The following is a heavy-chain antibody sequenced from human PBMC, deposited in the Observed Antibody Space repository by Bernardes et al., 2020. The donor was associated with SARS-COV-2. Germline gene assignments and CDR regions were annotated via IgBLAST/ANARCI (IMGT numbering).Heavy chain of an antibody. V-gene: IGHV4-4*07. CDR1: GGSISSYY. J-gene: IGHJ4*02. CDR3: ARDGGPAASPTHFDY. CDR2: IYTSGST. D-gene: IGHD2-2*01. Sequence: SETLSLTCTVSGGSISSYYWSWIRQPAGKGLEWIGRIYTSGSTNYNPSLKSRVTMSVDTSKNQFSLKLSSVTAADTVVYYCARDGGPAASPTHFDYWGQGTLVTVSS.